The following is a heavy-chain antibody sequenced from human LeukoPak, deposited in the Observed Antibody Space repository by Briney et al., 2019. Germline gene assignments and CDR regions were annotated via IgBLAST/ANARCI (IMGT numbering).Heavy chain of an antibody. Sequence: ASVKVSCKASGYTFTSYDINWVRQATGQGLEWMGWMNPNSGNTGYAQKFQGRVTITRNTSISTAYMVLSSLRSEDTAVYYCARDRGYCSSTSCYTFDYWGQGTLVTVSS. CDR2: MNPNSGNT. D-gene: IGHD2-2*02. J-gene: IGHJ4*02. CDR3: ARDRGYCSSTSCYTFDY. CDR1: GYTFTSYD. V-gene: IGHV1-8*03.